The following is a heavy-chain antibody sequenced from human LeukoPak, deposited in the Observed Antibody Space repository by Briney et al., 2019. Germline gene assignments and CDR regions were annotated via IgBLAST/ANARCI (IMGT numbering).Heavy chain of an antibody. V-gene: IGHV3-11*04. J-gene: IGHJ6*03. D-gene: IGHD3-3*01. Sequence: GGSLRLSCAASGFTFSDYYMSWIRQAPGKGLEWVSSISGSGTYMYYADSLKGRFTISRDNAKNSLYLQMNSLRAEDTAVYYCARVGRDRIFFGVVIKPYYYMDVWGKGTSVTVSS. CDR3: ARVGRDRIFFGVVIKPYYYMDV. CDR2: ISGSGTYM. CDR1: GFTFSDYY.